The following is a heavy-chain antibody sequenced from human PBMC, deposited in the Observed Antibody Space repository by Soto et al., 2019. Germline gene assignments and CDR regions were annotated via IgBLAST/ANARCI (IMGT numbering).Heavy chain of an antibody. Sequence: QVQLQESGPGLVKPSETLSLTCTVSGGSISSYYWSWIRQPPGKGLEWIGYIYYSGSTNYNPSLKSRVPISVDTSKNQFSLKLSSVTAADTAVYYCARVVHSYGPYYFDYWGQGTLVTVSS. CDR2: IYYSGST. V-gene: IGHV4-59*01. D-gene: IGHD5-18*01. CDR1: GGSISSYY. CDR3: ARVVHSYGPYYFDY. J-gene: IGHJ4*02.